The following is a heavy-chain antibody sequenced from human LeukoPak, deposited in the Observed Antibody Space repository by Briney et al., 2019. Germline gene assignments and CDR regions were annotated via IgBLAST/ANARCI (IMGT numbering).Heavy chain of an antibody. D-gene: IGHD1-1*01. CDR2: ISTSGTT. CDR1: GGSVTTYY. V-gene: IGHV4-4*07. Sequence: SETLSLTCTVSGGSVTTYYWSWIRQSAGKGLEWIGHISTSGTTTYNPSLKSRVTISVDTSKNQFSLKLSSVTAANTAVYYCAGSKSVRPYPIDYWGQGTLVTVSS. CDR3: AGSKSVRPYPIDY. J-gene: IGHJ4*02.